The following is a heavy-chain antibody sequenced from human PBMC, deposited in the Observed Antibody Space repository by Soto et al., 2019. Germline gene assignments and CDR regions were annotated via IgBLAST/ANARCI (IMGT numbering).Heavy chain of an antibody. CDR1: GFIFSTYA. CDR3: AKDLYGDYGGLDY. D-gene: IGHD4-17*01. J-gene: IGHJ4*02. CDR2: ISGSGGGT. Sequence: EVQLLESGGGLVQPGGSLRLSCAASGFIFSTYAMSWVRQAPGKGLEWVSCISGSGGGTYYADSVKGRFTISRDNSKNTLYLQMNSLRAEDTAVYYCAKDLYGDYGGLDYWGQGTLLTVSS. V-gene: IGHV3-23*01.